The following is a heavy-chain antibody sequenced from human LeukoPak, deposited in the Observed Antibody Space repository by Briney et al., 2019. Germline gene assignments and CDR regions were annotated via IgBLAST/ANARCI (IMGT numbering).Heavy chain of an antibody. CDR3: ARGRYFDRLLPYFDY. V-gene: IGHV4-59*01. J-gene: IGHJ4*02. CDR1: GGSISSYY. Sequence: SETLSLTCTVSGGSISSYYWSWIRQPPGKGLEWIGYIYYSGSTNYNPSLKSRVTISVDTSKNQFSLKLSSVTAADTAVYYCARGRYFDRLLPYFDYWGQGTLVTVSS. D-gene: IGHD3-9*01. CDR2: IYYSGST.